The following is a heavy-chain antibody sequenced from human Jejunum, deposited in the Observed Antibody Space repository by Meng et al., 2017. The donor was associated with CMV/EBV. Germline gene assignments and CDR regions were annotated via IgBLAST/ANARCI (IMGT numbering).Heavy chain of an antibody. Sequence: QVQSVESGGGVVQPVGSLRLSCAASGFTFTTSGIHWVRQAPGKGLQWVAFIDSDGNNGYYTYSVKGRFTISRDNSKNTVFLQMDSLRPEDSAIYYCAKDIDYWGRGTLVTVSS. CDR3: AKDIDY. CDR1: GFTFTTSG. J-gene: IGHJ4*02. V-gene: IGHV3-30*02. CDR2: IDSDGNNG.